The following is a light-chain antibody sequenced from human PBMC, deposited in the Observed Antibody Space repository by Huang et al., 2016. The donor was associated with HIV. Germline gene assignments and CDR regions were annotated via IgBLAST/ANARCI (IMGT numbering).Light chain of an antibody. V-gene: IGKV1-5*03. CDR1: QSIGSW. Sequence: DIQMTQSPSTLSASVGDRVTITCRASQSIGSWLAWYQQKPGKAPKLLSYKASSLESGGPSRFSGSGSGTEFTLTISSLQPDDLANYYCQQYNSYSPWTFGQGTKVEIK. J-gene: IGKJ1*01. CDR2: KAS. CDR3: QQYNSYSPWT.